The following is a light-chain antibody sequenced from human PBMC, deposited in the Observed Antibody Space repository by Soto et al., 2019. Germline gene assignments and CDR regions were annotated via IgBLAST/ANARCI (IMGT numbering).Light chain of an antibody. CDR2: KVS. J-gene: IGKJ1*01. Sequence: DVVMTQSPLSLPVTLGQPASISCRSSQSLVYGDGNTYLNWFQQRPGQSPRRLIYKVSNRDSGVPDRFSGSGSGTDFTLKISRVEAEDVGVYYCMQGTHWLWTFGQGTKVEIK. CDR3: MQGTHWLWT. V-gene: IGKV2-30*01. CDR1: QSLVYGDGNTY.